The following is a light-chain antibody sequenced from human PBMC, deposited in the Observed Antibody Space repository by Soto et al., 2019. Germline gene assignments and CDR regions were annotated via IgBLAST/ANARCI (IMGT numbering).Light chain of an antibody. V-gene: IGKV3-20*01. CDR1: QSVSSSY. J-gene: IGKJ2*01. Sequence: EIVLTQSPGTLSLSPWERAALSCRASQSVSSSYLAWYQQKPGQAPRLLISGASIRATGIPDRFSGSGSGTDFTLTISRLEPEDFAVYSCQQYGSSPYTFGQGTKLEIK. CDR3: QQYGSSPYT. CDR2: GAS.